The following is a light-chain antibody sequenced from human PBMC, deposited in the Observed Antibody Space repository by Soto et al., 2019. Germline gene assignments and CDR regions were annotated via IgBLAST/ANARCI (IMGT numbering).Light chain of an antibody. Sequence: QSALTQPPSASASPGQSVTISCTGTSSDVGNYNYVSWYQQHPGKAPKLMIYEVSKRPSGVPDRFSGSKSGNTASLTVSGLQAEDEADYYCSSYAGSNHLIFGGGTKLTVL. CDR3: SSYAGSNHLI. CDR1: SSDVGNYNY. V-gene: IGLV2-8*01. CDR2: EVS. J-gene: IGLJ2*01.